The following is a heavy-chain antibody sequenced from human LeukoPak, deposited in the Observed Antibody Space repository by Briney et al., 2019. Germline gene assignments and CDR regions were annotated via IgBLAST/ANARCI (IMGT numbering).Heavy chain of an antibody. CDR1: GGTFSSYA. CDR3: AQGIVAKARYYFDY. J-gene: IGHJ4*02. Sequence: SVKVSCKASGGTFSSYAINWVRLAPGQGLEWMGGIIPIFGTANYAQKFQGRVTITADESTSTAYMELSSLRSEDTAVYYCAQGIVAKARYYFDYWGQGTLVTVSS. V-gene: IGHV1-69*13. CDR2: IIPIFGTA. D-gene: IGHD5-12*01.